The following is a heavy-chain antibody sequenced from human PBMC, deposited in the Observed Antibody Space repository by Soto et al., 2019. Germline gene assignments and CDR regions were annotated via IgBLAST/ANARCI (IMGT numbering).Heavy chain of an antibody. V-gene: IGHV4-34*01. CDR1: GGSVTRGNYS. D-gene: IGHD6-19*01. CDR2: MSHRSGT. Sequence: QVQLQQWGAGLLKPSETLSLTCAVYGGSVTRGNYSWSWIRQPPGKGLELIGEMSHRSGTHFNPCAHILVPIPVDPSKNEFSLKLGPVLAAATALYYRARVERWPATTVVDVFDLWVPGTLVTVSS. J-gene: IGHJ3*01. CDR3: ARVERWPATTVVDVFDL.